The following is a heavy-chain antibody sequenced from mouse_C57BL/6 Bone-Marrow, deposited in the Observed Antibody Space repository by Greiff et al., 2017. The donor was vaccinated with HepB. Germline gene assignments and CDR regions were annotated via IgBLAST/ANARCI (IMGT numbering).Heavy chain of an antibody. CDR1: GFSLTRYG. J-gene: IGHJ4*01. CDR2: IWGGGST. D-gene: IGHD2-4*01. V-gene: IGHV2-9*01. CDR3: AKHDYEYDRGYYYAMDY. Sequence: VMLVESGPGLVAPSQSLSITCTVSGFSLTRYGVDWVRQPPGKGLEWLGVIWGGGSTNYNSALMSRLSISKDNSKSQVFLKMNSLQTDDTAMYYGAKHDYEYDRGYYYAMDYWGQGTSVTVSS.